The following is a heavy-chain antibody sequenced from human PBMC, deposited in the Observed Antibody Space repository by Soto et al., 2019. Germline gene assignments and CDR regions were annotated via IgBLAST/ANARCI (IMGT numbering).Heavy chain of an antibody. J-gene: IGHJ4*02. V-gene: IGHV3-7*01. CDR2: IKQDGSEK. Sequence: EVQVVESGGGLVHPGGSLRLSCAASGFTFSSYWMSWVRQAPGKGLEWVANIKQDGSEKYYVDSVKGRFTISRDNAKNSLYLQMNSLRAEDTAVYYCARAGYSSGWYGGYWGQGTLVTVSS. CDR3: ARAGYSSGWYGGY. CDR1: GFTFSSYW. D-gene: IGHD6-19*01.